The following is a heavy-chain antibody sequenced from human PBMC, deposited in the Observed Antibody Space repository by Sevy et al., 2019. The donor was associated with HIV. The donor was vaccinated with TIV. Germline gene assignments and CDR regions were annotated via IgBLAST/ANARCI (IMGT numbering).Heavy chain of an antibody. D-gene: IGHD4-17*01. V-gene: IGHV3-33*01. CDR3: ARGRDYGNFDY. J-gene: IGHJ4*02. CDR1: GFNFSIYG. CDR2: IWYDGSNK. Sequence: GESLKISCAASGFNFSIYGMHWVRQAPGKGLEWVALIWYDGSNKYYADSVKGRFTIPRDNSKNTLYLQMNSLRAEDTAVYYCARGRDYGNFDYWGQGTLVTVSS.